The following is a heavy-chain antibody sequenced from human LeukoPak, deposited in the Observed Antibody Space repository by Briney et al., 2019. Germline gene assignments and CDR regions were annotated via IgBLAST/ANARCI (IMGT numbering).Heavy chain of an antibody. D-gene: IGHD3-22*01. Sequence: GGSLRLSCAASGFTFSSYWMSWVRQAPGKGLEWVANIKKDGSEKYYVDSVKGRFTISRDNAKNSLYLQMNSLRAEDTAVYYCARDLYRIVVVPHYFDYWGQGTLVAVSS. CDR3: ARDLYRIVVVPHYFDY. CDR2: IKKDGSEK. V-gene: IGHV3-7*01. J-gene: IGHJ4*02. CDR1: GFTFSSYW.